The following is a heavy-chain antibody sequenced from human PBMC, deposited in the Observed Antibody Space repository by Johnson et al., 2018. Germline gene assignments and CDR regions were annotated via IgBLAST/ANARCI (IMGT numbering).Heavy chain of an antibody. CDR1: GGSVNRYF. Sequence: QVQLQESGPGLVKPSETLSLTCTVSGGSVNRYFWSWIRQPPGKQLEWIGYIYYSGSTNYNPSLKSRVTISIYTSKNQFSLKLSSLTAADTAIYYCAREVATKEYCSEANCEPGAFDIWGQGTVVTVSS. V-gene: IGHV4-59*02. CDR2: IYYSGST. J-gene: IGHJ3*02. CDR3: AREVATKEYCSEANCEPGAFDI. D-gene: IGHD2-15*01.